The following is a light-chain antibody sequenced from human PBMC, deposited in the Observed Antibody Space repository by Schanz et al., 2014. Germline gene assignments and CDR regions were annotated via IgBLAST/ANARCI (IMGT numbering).Light chain of an antibody. Sequence: QSALTQPRSVSGSPGQSVTISCTGTSSDVGGYNYVSWYQQHPGKAPKLMIYDVSKRPSGVPDRFSGSKSGNTASLTISGLQAEDEADYYCCSYTSRNTVLFGGGTKLTVL. CDR2: DVS. J-gene: IGLJ2*01. CDR3: CSYTSRNTVL. CDR1: SSDVGGYNY. V-gene: IGLV2-11*01.